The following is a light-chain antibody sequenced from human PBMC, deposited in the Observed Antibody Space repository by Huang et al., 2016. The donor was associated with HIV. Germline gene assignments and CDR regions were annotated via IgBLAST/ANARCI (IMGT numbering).Light chain of an antibody. V-gene: IGKV1-5*03. CDR2: EAS. J-gene: IGKJ1*01. CDR1: QSIGTW. Sequence: DIQMTQSSATLSASVGDRVTITCLASQSIGTWLAWYQQKPGKAPNLLMYEASILESGVPSRFSGGGSGTEVTLTINSLQPDDFATYYCQHYNSFPWTFGQGTKVEV. CDR3: QHYNSFPWT.